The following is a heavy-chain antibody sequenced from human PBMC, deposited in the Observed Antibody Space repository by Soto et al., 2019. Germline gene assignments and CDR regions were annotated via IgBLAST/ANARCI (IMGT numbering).Heavy chain of an antibody. CDR2: IDTAGLT. V-gene: IGHV3-13*01. CDR1: GFAFSSYD. J-gene: IGHJ4*02. CDR3: TRAEYGGDNPNY. D-gene: IGHD2-21*02. Sequence: EVHLVESGGGLVQPGGSLRLSCAASGFAFSSYDMHWIRQNTEKGLEWVAGIDTAGLTYYPDSVKGRFTISRENSRDSWQLQMDSLRAGDTAVYYCTRAEYGGDNPNYWGQGTLVTVSS.